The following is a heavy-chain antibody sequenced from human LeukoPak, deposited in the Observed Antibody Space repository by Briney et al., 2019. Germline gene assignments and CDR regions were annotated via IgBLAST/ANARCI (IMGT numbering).Heavy chain of an antibody. D-gene: IGHD3-22*01. CDR1: GGSISSSSYY. V-gene: IGHV4-39*07. CDR2: ISYSENT. CDR3: ARVRYYDSSGYYWGFDY. Sequence: SETLSLTYTVSGGSISSSSYYWGWIRQPPGKGLEWIGSISYSENTYYNPSLKSRVTISVDTSKNQFSLKLSSVTAADTAVYYCARVRYYDSSGYYWGFDYWGQGTLVTVSS. J-gene: IGHJ4*02.